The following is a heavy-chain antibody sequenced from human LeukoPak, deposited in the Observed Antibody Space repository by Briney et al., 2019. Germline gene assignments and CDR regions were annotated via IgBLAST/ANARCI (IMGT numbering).Heavy chain of an antibody. J-gene: IGHJ4*02. V-gene: IGHV4-59*01. Sequence: SETLSLTCTVSGGSISSYYWSWIRQPPGKGLEWIGYIYYSGSTNYNPSLKSRVTISVDTSKNQFSLKLSSVTAADTAVYYCARSITMIVVVQEYYFDYWGQGTLVTVSS. CDR2: IYYSGST. D-gene: IGHD3-22*01. CDR1: GGSISSYY. CDR3: ARSITMIVVVQEYYFDY.